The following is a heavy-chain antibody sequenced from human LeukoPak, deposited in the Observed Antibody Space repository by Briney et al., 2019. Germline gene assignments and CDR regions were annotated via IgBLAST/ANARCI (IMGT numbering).Heavy chain of an antibody. Sequence: SGGSLRLSCAASGFTFSSYGMHWVRQAPGKGLEWVAVISYDGSNKYYADSVKGRFTISRDNSKNTLYLQMNSLRAEDTAVYYCAKVGGYNSLDYWGQGTLVTVSS. V-gene: IGHV3-30*18. CDR1: GFTFSSYG. D-gene: IGHD5-24*01. J-gene: IGHJ4*02. CDR2: ISYDGSNK. CDR3: AKVGGYNSLDY.